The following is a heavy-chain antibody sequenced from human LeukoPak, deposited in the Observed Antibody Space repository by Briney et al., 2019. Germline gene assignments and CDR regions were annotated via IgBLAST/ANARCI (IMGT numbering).Heavy chain of an antibody. V-gene: IGHV6-1*01. CDR1: GDSVSRNSVA. Sequence: SQTLSLTCAISGDSVSRNSVAWNWIRQSPSRGVEWLGRTYYRSKWYHDYAVSVKSRITINPDTSKNQFSLQLNSVTREDTAVYYCARDHDYGDYGTYEDYWGQGTLVTVSS. J-gene: IGHJ4*02. CDR3: ARDHDYGDYGTYEDY. CDR2: TYYRSKWYH. D-gene: IGHD4-17*01.